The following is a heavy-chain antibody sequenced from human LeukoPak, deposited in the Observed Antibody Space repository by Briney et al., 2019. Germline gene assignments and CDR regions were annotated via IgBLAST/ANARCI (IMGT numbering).Heavy chain of an antibody. CDR3: ASDYHYDILTGYYYYYGMDV. CDR1: GFTFSGFW. Sequence: PGGSLRLSCAVSGFTFSGFWMSWSRQAPGKGLEWVASINSDGSEGYYADVVKGRFTISRDNAKNSLYLQMNSLRAEDTAVYYCASDYHYDILTGYYYYYGMDVWGQGTTVTVSS. D-gene: IGHD3-9*01. V-gene: IGHV3-7*01. J-gene: IGHJ6*02. CDR2: INSDGSEG.